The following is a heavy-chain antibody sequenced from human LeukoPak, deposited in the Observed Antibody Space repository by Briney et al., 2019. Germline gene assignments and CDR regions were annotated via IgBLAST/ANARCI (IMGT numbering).Heavy chain of an antibody. CDR1: GGTFSSYA. Sequence: ASVKVSCKASGGTFSSYAISWVRQAPGQGLEWMGGIIPIFGTANYAQKFQGRVTITADESTSTAYMELSSLRSEDTAVYYCAREGLESSGLFDYWGQGTLVTVSS. CDR2: IIPIFGTA. J-gene: IGHJ4*02. CDR3: AREGLESSGLFDY. V-gene: IGHV1-69*13. D-gene: IGHD3-22*01.